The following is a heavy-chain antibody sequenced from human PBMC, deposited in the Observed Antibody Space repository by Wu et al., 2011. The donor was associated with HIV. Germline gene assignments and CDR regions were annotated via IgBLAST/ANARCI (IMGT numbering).Heavy chain of an antibody. D-gene: IGHD6-19*01. CDR2: ISPFNGDT. Sequence: VQSGAEVRKPGTSVRVSCKASGYIFSSYDIAWVRQAPGQGLEWMGWISPFNGDTRYAQTFRGRVIMTTDISTTSAYLEVKSLRSDDTAVYYCARLGYSSDRDDAFDVWGQGTMVIVSS. CDR3: ARLGYSSDRDDAFDV. V-gene: IGHV1-18*01. CDR1: GYIFSSYD. J-gene: IGHJ3*01.